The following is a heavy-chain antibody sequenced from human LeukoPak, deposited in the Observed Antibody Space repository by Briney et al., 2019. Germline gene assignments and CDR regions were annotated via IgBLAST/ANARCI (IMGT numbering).Heavy chain of an antibody. CDR3: AGDSPVMVPAAMGWFDP. J-gene: IGHJ5*02. CDR1: GGSISSYY. D-gene: IGHD2-2*01. V-gene: IGHV4-4*07. Sequence: PSETLSLTCTVSGGSISSYYWSWTRQPAGKGLEWIGRIYTSGSTNNNTPLKSRVTMSVDTSKNQFSLKLSSVPAADTAVYYCAGDSPVMVPAAMGWFDPWGQGTLVTVSS. CDR2: IYTSGST.